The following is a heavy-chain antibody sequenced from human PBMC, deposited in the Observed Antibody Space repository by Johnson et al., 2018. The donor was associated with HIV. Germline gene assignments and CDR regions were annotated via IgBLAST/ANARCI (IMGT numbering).Heavy chain of an antibody. CDR1: GFTLDDYG. D-gene: IGHD6-6*01. Sequence: VQLVESGGGVVRPGGSLSLSCAASGFTLDDYGMAWVRQAPGKGLEWVSGINWNGGSTGYADSVKGRFTISRDNAKDSLFLQMNSLRAEDTAVYYCASYSSSDAFDIWGQGTMVTVSS. J-gene: IGHJ3*02. CDR3: ASYSSSDAFDI. CDR2: INWNGGST. V-gene: IGHV3-20*04.